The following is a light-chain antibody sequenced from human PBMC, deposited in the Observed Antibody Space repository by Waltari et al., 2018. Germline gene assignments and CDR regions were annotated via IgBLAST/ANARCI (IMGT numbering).Light chain of an antibody. CDR3: QRYNSHPYT. CDR1: RTINSW. J-gene: IGKJ2*01. V-gene: IGKV1-5*03. CDR2: QAS. Sequence: DIQMTQSPSTLSASVGDRVTITCRASRTINSWLAWYQQKPGRAPQLLIYQASSLQSGVPSRFSGSGSGTEFTLTISRLQPEDFATYCCQRYNSHPYTFGQATRLEIK.